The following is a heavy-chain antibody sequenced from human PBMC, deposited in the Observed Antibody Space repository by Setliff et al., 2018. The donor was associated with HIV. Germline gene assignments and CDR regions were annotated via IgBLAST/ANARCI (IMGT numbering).Heavy chain of an antibody. J-gene: IGHJ6*03. Sequence: SETLSLTCTVSGGSISSGDYYWSWIRQPPGKGLEWIGYIYYSGSIYYNPSLKSRVTISIDTSKNQFSLKLSSVTAADTAVYYCARHRDSSGWYGDYYYYMDVWGKGTTVTVSS. V-gene: IGHV4-30-4*08. CDR1: GGSISSGDYY. CDR3: ARHRDSSGWYGDYYYYMDV. CDR2: IYYSGSI. D-gene: IGHD6-19*01.